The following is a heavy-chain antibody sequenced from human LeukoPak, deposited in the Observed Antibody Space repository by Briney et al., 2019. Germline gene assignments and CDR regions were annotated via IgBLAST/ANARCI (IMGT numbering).Heavy chain of an antibody. CDR1: GFTVSSNY. CDR3: ARDMDSSSSDYGMDV. J-gene: IGHJ6*02. CDR2: IYSGGNT. D-gene: IGHD6-6*01. Sequence: GGSLRLSCAASGFTVSSNYMIWVRQAPGKGLEWVLVIYSGGNTYYADSVKGRFIISIHNSNNTLYLQMNSLRAEDTAVYYCARDMDSSSSDYGMDVWGQGTTVTVSS. V-gene: IGHV3-53*04.